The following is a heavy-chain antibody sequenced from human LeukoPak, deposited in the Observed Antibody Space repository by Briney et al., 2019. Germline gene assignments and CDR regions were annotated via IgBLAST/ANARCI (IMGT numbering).Heavy chain of an antibody. V-gene: IGHV1-18*01. CDR2: ISAYTGNR. D-gene: IGHD3-3*01. Sequence: ASVKVSCKSSGYTFTSYGISWVRQAPGQGLEWMGWISAYTGNRNYAQKLQGRVTMTTDTSTSTAYMELRSLRTDDTAVYYCAREGRITIFGVVIREYNWFDPWGQGTLVTVSA. CDR3: AREGRITIFGVVIREYNWFDP. J-gene: IGHJ5*02. CDR1: GYTFTSYG.